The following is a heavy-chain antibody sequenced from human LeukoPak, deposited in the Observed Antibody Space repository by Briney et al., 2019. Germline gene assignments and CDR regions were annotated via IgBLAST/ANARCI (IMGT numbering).Heavy chain of an antibody. Sequence: SQTLSLTCTVSGGSISSGDYYWSWIRQPPGKGLEWIGYIYHSGSTYYNPSLKSRVTISVDTSKNQFSLKLSSVTAADTAVYYCASTFTIFGVVTWGQGTLVTVSS. J-gene: IGHJ4*02. V-gene: IGHV4-30-4*01. CDR3: ASTFTIFGVVT. D-gene: IGHD3-3*01. CDR1: GGSISSGDYY. CDR2: IYHSGST.